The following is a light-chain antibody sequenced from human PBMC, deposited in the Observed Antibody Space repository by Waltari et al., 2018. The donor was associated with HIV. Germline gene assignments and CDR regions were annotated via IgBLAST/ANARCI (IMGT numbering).Light chain of an antibody. CDR1: SSDVGGYNY. CDR3: SSYTSSSTDV. J-gene: IGLJ1*01. V-gene: IGLV2-14*01. Sequence: QSALTQPASVSGSPGQSITISCTGTSSDVGGYNYVSWYQQHPGKAPKLMIYEVSHRPSGVSIRFSGSKSGNTASLTISGLQAEDEADYYCSSYTSSSTDVFGTGTKVTVL. CDR2: EVS.